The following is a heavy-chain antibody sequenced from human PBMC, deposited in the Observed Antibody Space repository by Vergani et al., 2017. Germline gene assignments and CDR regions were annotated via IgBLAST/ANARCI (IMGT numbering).Heavy chain of an antibody. V-gene: IGHV3-15*07. D-gene: IGHD2-21*01. CDR3: TTDPRYCGDGSCYWLRDHHYYGMDV. CDR2: IKSTFDRGTT. CDR1: GFSFRNAW. Sequence: EVQLVEPGGGIVKLGGPVRLSCVASGFSFRNAWMNWARRTPGKGLEWVGRIKSTFDRGTTDYAAAVKGRSTISRDDSKNTLFLQMNGLKTEDIGVYYCTTDPRYCGDGSCYWLRDHHYYGMDVWGQGTTVTVS. J-gene: IGHJ6*02.